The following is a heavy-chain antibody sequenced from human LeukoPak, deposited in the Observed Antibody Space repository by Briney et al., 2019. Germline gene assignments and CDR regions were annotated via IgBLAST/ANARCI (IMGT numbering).Heavy chain of an antibody. CDR3: ASSLPITIFEVVTALVY. Sequence: ASVKVSCKAAGCAFTSYGISWVRQAPGQGLEWMGRIRAYNGNTNYAQKLQGRVTMTTDTSTSTAYMELSRLRSDDTAVYYCASSLPITIFEVVTALVYWGQRTLVTLSS. D-gene: IGHD3-3*01. V-gene: IGHV1-18*01. CDR1: GCAFTSYG. J-gene: IGHJ4*02. CDR2: IRAYNGNT.